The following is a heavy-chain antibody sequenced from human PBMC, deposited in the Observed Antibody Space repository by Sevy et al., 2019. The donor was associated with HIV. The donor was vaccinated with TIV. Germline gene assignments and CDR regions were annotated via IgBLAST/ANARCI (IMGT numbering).Heavy chain of an antibody. D-gene: IGHD3-22*01. J-gene: IGHJ4*02. CDR2: IIPILGIA. CDR1: GGTFSSYA. V-gene: IGHV1-69*04. CDR3: ARVEDYDSSGYYFDY. Sequence: KVSCKASGGTFSSYAISWVRQAPGQGLEWMGRIIPILGIANYAQKFQGRVTITADKSTRTAYMELSSLRSEDTAVYYCARVEDYDSSGYYFDYWGQGTLVTVSS.